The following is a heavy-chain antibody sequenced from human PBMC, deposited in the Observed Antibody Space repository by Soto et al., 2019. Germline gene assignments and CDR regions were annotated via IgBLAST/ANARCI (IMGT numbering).Heavy chain of an antibody. CDR2: ISGSGGST. D-gene: IGHD2-15*01. CDR3: AKDNVVVIETNFDY. Sequence: GGSLRLSCAASGFTFSSYAMSWVRQAPGKGLEWVSAISGSGGSTYYADSVKDRFTISRDNSKNTLYLQMNSLRAEDTAVYYCAKDNVVVIETNFDYWGQGTLVTVSS. J-gene: IGHJ4*02. CDR1: GFTFSSYA. V-gene: IGHV3-23*01.